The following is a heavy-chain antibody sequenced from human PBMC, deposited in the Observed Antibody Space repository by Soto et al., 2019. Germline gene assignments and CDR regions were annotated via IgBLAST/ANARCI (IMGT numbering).Heavy chain of an antibody. CDR2: IKQDGSEK. J-gene: IGHJ5*02. Sequence: EVQLVESGGGLVQPGGSLRLSCAASGFTFSSYWMSWVRQAPGKGLEWVANIKQDGSEKYYVDSVKGRFTISRDNAKNSLYLQMNSLRAEDTAVYYCVRPSPNVPPWFDPWGQGTLVTVSS. CDR1: GFTFSSYW. D-gene: IGHD6-6*01. CDR3: VRPSPNVPPWFDP. V-gene: IGHV3-7*04.